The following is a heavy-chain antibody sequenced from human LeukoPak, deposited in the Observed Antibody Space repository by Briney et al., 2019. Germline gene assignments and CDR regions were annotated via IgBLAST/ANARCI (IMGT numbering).Heavy chain of an antibody. CDR2: IYSGGST. J-gene: IGHJ1*01. V-gene: IGHV3-53*01. D-gene: IGHD2-21*01. CDR3: ASAREYCGSAECYEYFQH. Sequence: GGSLRLSCAASGFTVGTNSMSWVRQSPGKGLEWVSVIYSGGSTYYADSVNGRFTTSSDNSRNTLLLQMNSLRAEDTALYYCASAREYCGSAECYEYFQHWGQGTLVTVSS. CDR1: GFTVGTNS.